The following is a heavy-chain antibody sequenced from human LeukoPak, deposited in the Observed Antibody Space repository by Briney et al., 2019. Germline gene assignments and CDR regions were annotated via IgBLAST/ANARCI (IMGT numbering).Heavy chain of an antibody. J-gene: IGHJ6*02. D-gene: IGHD3-10*01. CDR2: ISSSSSYI. Sequence: GGSLRLSCAASGFTFSSYAMSWVRQAPGKGLEWVSSISSSSSYIYYADSVKGRFTISRDNAKNSLYLQMNSLRAEDTAVYYCARDSTPGGYYYYGMDVWGQGTTVTVSS. CDR1: GFTFSSYA. V-gene: IGHV3-21*01. CDR3: ARDSTPGGYYYYGMDV.